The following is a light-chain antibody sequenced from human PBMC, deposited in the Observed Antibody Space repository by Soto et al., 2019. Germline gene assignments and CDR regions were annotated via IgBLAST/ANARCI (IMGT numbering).Light chain of an antibody. Sequence: DIQMTQSPATLSASVGDRVTITCRASQSVRTYLAWYQQKPGRAPRLQIYQVSCLEGGVPSRFSGSGPGTEFTLSISGVQPDDFATYYCQQFESLVTFGQGTKVEI. CDR3: QQFESLVT. CDR2: QVS. V-gene: IGKV1-5*03. CDR1: QSVRTY. J-gene: IGKJ1*01.